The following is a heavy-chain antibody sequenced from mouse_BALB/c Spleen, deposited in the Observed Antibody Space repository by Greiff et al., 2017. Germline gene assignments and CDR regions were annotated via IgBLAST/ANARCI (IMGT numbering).Heavy chain of an antibody. CDR3: ARRYGNYFYYAMDY. D-gene: IGHD2-1*01. V-gene: IGHV1-77*01. CDR1: GYTFTDYY. J-gene: IGHJ4*01. Sequence: VQLQQPGAELARPGASVKLSCKASGYTFTDYYINWVKQRTGQGLEWIGEIYPGSGNTYYNEKFKGKATLTADKSSSTAYMQLSSLTSEDSAVYFCARRYGNYFYYAMDYWGQGTSVTVSS. CDR2: IYPGSGNT.